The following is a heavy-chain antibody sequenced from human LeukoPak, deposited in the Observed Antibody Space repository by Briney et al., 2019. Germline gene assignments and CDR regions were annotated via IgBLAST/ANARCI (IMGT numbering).Heavy chain of an antibody. CDR2: INHSGST. CDR3: ARDLSRTWLQLPNV. Sequence: SETLSLTCAVYGGSFSGYNWSWIRQPPGKGLEWIGEINHSGSTNYNPSLKSRVTISVDTSKNQFSLKLTSVTVADTAVYYCARDLSRTWLQLPNVWGKGTTVTVSS. CDR1: GGSFSGYN. J-gene: IGHJ6*04. D-gene: IGHD5-24*01. V-gene: IGHV4-34*01.